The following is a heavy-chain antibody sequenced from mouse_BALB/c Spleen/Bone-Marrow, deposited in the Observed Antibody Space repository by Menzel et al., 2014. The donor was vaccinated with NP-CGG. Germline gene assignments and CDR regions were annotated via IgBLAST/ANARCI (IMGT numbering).Heavy chain of an antibody. V-gene: IGHV1S81*02. CDR2: INPSNGRT. Sequence: QVQLKESGAELVKPGASVKLSCKASGYTFTSYWMHWVKQRPGQGLEWIGEINPSNGRTNYNEKFKSKATLTVDKSSSTAYMRLSSLTSEDSAVYYCARGYFAYWGQGTLVTVSA. J-gene: IGHJ3*01. CDR3: ARGYFAY. CDR1: GYTFTSYW. D-gene: IGHD2-14*01.